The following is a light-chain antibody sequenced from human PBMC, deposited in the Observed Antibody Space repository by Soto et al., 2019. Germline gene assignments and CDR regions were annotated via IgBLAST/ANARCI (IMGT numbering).Light chain of an antibody. Sequence: DIELTQSPSSLSPSVADRGTIPWRASQSIRSYLNWYKQKPGKAPKLLIYAASSLQRGVPSRFSGSGSGTDVTLTISSLKPEAFETYYCQQSYSTPLTVGGGTKVDIK. J-gene: IGKJ4*01. CDR1: QSIRSY. CDR2: AAS. CDR3: QQSYSTPLT. V-gene: IGKV1-39*01.